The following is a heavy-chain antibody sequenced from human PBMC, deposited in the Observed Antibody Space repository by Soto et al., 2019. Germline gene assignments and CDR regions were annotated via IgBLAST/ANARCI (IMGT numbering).Heavy chain of an antibody. V-gene: IGHV4-59*08. Sequence: QVQLQESGPGLVKPSETLSLTCTVSGGSISSYYWSWLRQPPGNGLEWIGSIYYSGSTNYSPSLKSRVTLSVDTSKNQFSLNLGSVPATDPAVYYCARGGYDFWIGYHPYFDYWGQGTLVTVSS. CDR2: IYYSGST. CDR1: GGSISSYY. J-gene: IGHJ4*02. D-gene: IGHD3-3*01. CDR3: ARGGYDFWIGYHPYFDY.